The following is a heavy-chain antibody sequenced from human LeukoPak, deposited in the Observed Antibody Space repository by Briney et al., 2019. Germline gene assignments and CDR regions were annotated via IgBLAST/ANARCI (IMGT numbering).Heavy chain of an antibody. CDR2: IYTSGST. D-gene: IGHD3-10*01. V-gene: IGHV4-61*02. CDR3: ARGTRYGSGSYRPDD. Sequence: PSETLSLTCTVSGGSISSGSYYWSWIRQPAGKGLEWIGRIYTSGSTNYNPSLKSRVTISVDTSKNQFSLKLSSVTAADTAVYYCARGTRYGSGSYRPDDWGQGTLVTVSS. J-gene: IGHJ4*02. CDR1: GGSISSGSYY.